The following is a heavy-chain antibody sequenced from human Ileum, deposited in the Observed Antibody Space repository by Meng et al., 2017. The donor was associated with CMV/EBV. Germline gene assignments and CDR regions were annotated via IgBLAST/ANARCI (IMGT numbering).Heavy chain of an antibody. CDR3: TSSSYDFWSGYYKGGGY. J-gene: IGHJ4*02. D-gene: IGHD3-3*01. CDR2: IRSKANSYAT. Sequence: FSGSAMHWVRQASGTGLEWVGRIRSKANSYATAYAASVKGRFTISRDDSKNTAYLQMNSLKTEDTAVYYCTSSSYDFWSGYYKGGGYWGQGTLVTVSS. CDR1: FSGSA. V-gene: IGHV3-73*01.